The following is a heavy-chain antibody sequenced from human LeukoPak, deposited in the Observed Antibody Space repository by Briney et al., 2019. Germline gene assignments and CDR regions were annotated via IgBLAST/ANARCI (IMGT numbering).Heavy chain of an antibody. CDR2: IHQSGGT. J-gene: IGHJ4*02. CDR3: ARQGDRGYSYGV. V-gene: IGHV4-4*02. D-gene: IGHD5-18*01. Sequence: SETLSLTCAVSGGSISSSNWRSWARQSPGKGLEWIGEIHQSGGTNYNPSLKSRVTVLVDKSKTQISLKRSSVTAADTAVYYCARQGDRGYSYGVWGQGTLVSVSS. CDR1: GGSISSSNW.